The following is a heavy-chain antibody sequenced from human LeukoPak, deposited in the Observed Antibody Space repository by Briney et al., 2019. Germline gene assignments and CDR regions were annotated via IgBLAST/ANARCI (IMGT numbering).Heavy chain of an antibody. CDR3: ARGGRTNFYSGMDV. J-gene: IGHJ6*02. D-gene: IGHD3-10*01. CDR2: IKQDGSEK. Sequence: PGGSLRLSCAASGFSFGSYWMSWVRQAPGKGLEWVANIKQDGSEKYYVDSVKGRFTISRDNAKNSLYLQMNTLRAEDTAVYYCARGGRTNFYSGMDVWGQGTTVTVSS. CDR1: GFSFGSYW. V-gene: IGHV3-7*01.